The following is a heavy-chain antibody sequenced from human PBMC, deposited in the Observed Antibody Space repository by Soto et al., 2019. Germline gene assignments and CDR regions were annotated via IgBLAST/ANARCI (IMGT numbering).Heavy chain of an antibody. V-gene: IGHV3-21*01. Sequence: GGSLRLSCAASGFTFNNYAMNWVRQAPGKGLEWVSSISSMSDYKYYADSVKGRFTISRDNANNSLFLQMNSLRAEDTAIYYCARENHYYDNSGITDFWGHGTLVTVSS. J-gene: IGHJ4*01. CDR2: ISSMSDYK. D-gene: IGHD3-22*01. CDR3: ARENHYYDNSGITDF. CDR1: GFTFNNYA.